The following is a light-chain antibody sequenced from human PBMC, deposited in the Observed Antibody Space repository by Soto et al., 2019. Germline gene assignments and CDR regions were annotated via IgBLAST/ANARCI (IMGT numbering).Light chain of an antibody. CDR3: QQYSDLPHT. CDR1: QSVSNSF. Sequence: ESLLTQSPGTLSLSPGERATLSCRASQSVSNSFFAWYQQRPGQAPRLLIYGICSRATGIPDRFRGSGSGTAFTLTISSLEPEDFVVYYCQQYSDLPHTFGQGTKLEV. J-gene: IGKJ2*01. V-gene: IGKV3-20*01. CDR2: GIC.